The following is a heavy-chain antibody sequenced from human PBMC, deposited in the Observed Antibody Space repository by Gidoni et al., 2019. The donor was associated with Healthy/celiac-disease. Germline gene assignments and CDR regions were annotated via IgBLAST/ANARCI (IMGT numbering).Heavy chain of an antibody. CDR3: ATEKYCSGGSCSTLGGWFDP. CDR1: GYTLTELS. Sequence: QVQLVQSGAEVKKPGASVKVSCKVSGYTLTELSMHWERQAPGKGLEWMGGFDPEDGETIYEQKCQGRVTMTEDTSTDTAYMELSSLRSEDTAVYYCATEKYCSGGSCSTLGGWFDPWGQGTLVTVSS. D-gene: IGHD2-15*01. V-gene: IGHV1-24*01. CDR2: FDPEDGET. J-gene: IGHJ5*02.